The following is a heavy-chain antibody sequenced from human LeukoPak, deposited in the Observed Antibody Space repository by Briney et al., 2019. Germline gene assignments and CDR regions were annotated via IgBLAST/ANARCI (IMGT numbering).Heavy chain of an antibody. J-gene: IGHJ4*02. D-gene: IGHD1-26*01. Sequence: GGSLRLSCAASGFSFSSYWMSWVRQAPGKGLEWVANIKEDGSESYYVDSVKGRFTFSRDNAKNSLYLQINSLRAEDTAVYYCARLGEKADFDYWGQGTLVTVSS. CDR2: IKEDGSES. CDR3: ARLGEKADFDY. CDR1: GFSFSSYW. V-gene: IGHV3-7*01.